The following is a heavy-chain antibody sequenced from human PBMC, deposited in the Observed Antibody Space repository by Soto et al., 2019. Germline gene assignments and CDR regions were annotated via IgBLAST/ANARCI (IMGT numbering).Heavy chain of an antibody. J-gene: IGHJ4*02. CDR2: IIPIYGTA. Sequence: QVQLVQAGAEVKKPGSSVKVSCKASGGTFSTYAISWVRQAPGQGLEWMGGIIPIYGTANYAQKFQGRLTMTADESTSTVYMELSSLRSDDTAVYYWAREDKPGGYTPPGTSGFDSWGQGTLVTVSS. CDR3: AREDKPGGYTPPGTSGFDS. CDR1: GGTFSTYA. V-gene: IGHV1-69*12. D-gene: IGHD5-12*01.